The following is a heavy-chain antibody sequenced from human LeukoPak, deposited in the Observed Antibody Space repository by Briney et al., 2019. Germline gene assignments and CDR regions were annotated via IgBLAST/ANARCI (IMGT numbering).Heavy chain of an antibody. CDR1: GFTFSSYG. CDR2: TSGSGGST. J-gene: IGHJ3*01. V-gene: IGHV3-23*01. CDR3: AKDLHLRYFDWLPGDSFDV. Sequence: GGTLRLSCAASGFTFSSYGMSWLRQAPGKGLEWVSATSGSGGSTYYADSVSGRFTISRDNYKHPLYLQMNSLRAGDTAVYYCAKDLHLRYFDWLPGDSFDVWGQGTMVTVSS. D-gene: IGHD3-9*01.